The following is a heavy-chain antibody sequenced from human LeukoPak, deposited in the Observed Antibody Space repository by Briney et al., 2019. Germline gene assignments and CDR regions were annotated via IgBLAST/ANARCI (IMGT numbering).Heavy chain of an antibody. Sequence: QSGGSLRLSCAASGFTFSSHEMNWVRQAPGKGLEWVSYISSSGNTIYYADSVRGRFTISRDNAKNSAYLQMNSLRAEDTAVYFCARDDAYYDSSGHLAGLDYWGQGTLVTVSS. J-gene: IGHJ4*02. CDR1: GFTFSSHE. D-gene: IGHD3-22*01. V-gene: IGHV3-48*03. CDR2: ISSSGNTI. CDR3: ARDDAYYDSSGHLAGLDY.